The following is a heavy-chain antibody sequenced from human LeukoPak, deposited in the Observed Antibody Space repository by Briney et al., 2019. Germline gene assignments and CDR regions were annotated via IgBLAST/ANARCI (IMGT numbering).Heavy chain of an antibody. Sequence: SETLSLTCTVSHSSISSLYYWGWIRQPPGKGLEWIGNIYHSGSTYYNPSLKSRVTIPLDKSKNQFSLKLTSVTAADTAVYYCASLGGSYRYTLVDYWGQGTLVTVSS. CDR1: HSSISSLYY. CDR3: ASLGGSYRYTLVDY. J-gene: IGHJ4*02. D-gene: IGHD3-16*02. V-gene: IGHV4-38-2*02. CDR2: IYHSGST.